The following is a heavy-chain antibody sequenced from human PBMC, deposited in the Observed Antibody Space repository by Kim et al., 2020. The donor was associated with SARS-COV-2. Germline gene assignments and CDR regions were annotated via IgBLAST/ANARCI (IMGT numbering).Heavy chain of an antibody. J-gene: IGHJ6*02. CDR2: INHSGST. D-gene: IGHD2-2*02. Sequence: SETLSLTCAVYGGSFSGYYWSWIRQPPGKGLEWIGEINHSGSTNYNPSLKSRVTISVDTSKNQFSLKLSSVTAADTAVYYCARGLCSSTSCYTEGEGNYGMDVWGQGTTVTVSS. CDR1: GGSFSGYY. CDR3: ARGLCSSTSCYTEGEGNYGMDV. V-gene: IGHV4-34*01.